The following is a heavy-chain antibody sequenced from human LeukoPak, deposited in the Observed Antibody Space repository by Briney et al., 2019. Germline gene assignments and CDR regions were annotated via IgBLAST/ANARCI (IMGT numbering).Heavy chain of an antibody. CDR2: IIPIFGTA. V-gene: IGHV1-69*05. D-gene: IGHD4-17*01. Sequence: SVKVSCKVSGGTFSSYAISWVRQAPGQGLEWMGRIIPIFGTANYAQKFQGRVTITTDESTSTAYMELSSLRSEDTAVYYCARDWTTVTLFRQDHNWFDPWGQGTLVTVSS. CDR3: ARDWTTVTLFRQDHNWFDP. CDR1: GGTFSSYA. J-gene: IGHJ5*02.